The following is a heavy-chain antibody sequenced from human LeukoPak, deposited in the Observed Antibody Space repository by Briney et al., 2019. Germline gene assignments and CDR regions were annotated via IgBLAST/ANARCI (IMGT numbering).Heavy chain of an antibody. CDR1: GFTFSSYA. V-gene: IGHV3-64D*09. J-gene: IGHJ4*02. D-gene: IGHD2-2*02. CDR3: VKAAGCGTSCYIIGF. CDR2: ISSSGDST. Sequence: PGGSLRLSCSASGFTFSSYAFHWVRQAPGKGLEHVSLISSSGDSTYYADSVKGRFTISRDNSKNTLYLQMSSLRAEDTAVYYCVKAAGCGTSCYIIGFWGQGTLVTVSS.